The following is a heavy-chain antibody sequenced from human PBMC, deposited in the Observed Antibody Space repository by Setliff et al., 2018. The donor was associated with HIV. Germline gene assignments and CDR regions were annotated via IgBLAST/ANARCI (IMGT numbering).Heavy chain of an antibody. CDR1: GYSFSTYW. CDR3: AISGSPDRRPT. CDR2: IYAGDSDT. Sequence: GESLKISCQGSGYSFSTYWIGWVRQMPGKGLEWMGIIYAGDSDTRYSPSFQGQVTISADKSISTAYLQWSSLKASDTAMYYCAISGSPDRRPTWGQGTRVTVSS. J-gene: IGHJ5*02. V-gene: IGHV5-51*01. D-gene: IGHD3-10*01.